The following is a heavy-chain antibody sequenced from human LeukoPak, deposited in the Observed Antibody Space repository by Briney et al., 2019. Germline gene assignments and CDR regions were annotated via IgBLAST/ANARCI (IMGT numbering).Heavy chain of an antibody. J-gene: IGHJ4*02. D-gene: IGHD4-17*01. Sequence: ASVKVSCKASGYTFTSYYMHWVRQAPGQGLEWMGIINPSGGSTSYAQKFQGRVTMTTDTSTSTVYMELSSLRSEDTAVYYCAIEGYGDYGSRVFDYWGQGTLVTVSS. V-gene: IGHV1-46*01. CDR2: INPSGGST. CDR3: AIEGYGDYGSRVFDY. CDR1: GYTFTSYY.